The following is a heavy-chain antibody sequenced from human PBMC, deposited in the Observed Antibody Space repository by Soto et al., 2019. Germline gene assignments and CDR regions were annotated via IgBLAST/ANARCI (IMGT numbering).Heavy chain of an antibody. CDR2: IYNSGTT. Sequence: QVQLQESGPGLVKPSETLSLTCTVSGVSITRGGYYWGWMRQHPGKGLEGIGYIYNSGTTYYNPSRKSGVTISVDTSKNQSSLKLTSATAADTAVYYCASDPAPWGQGTLVTVSS. CDR1: GVSITRGGYY. J-gene: IGHJ5*02. CDR3: ASDPAP. V-gene: IGHV4-31*03.